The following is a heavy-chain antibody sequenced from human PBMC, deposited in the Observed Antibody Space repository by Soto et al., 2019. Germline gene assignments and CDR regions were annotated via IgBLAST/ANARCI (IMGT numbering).Heavy chain of an antibody. CDR2: ISSYNGNT. Sequence: ASVKVSCKASGYTFTSYGISWVRQAPGQGLEWMGWISSYNGNTNYAQKVQGRVTMTTDKSTSTTYMELRSLRSDDTAVYYCARCPRYCISTSCFSRVTCFDLWGQGTLVTVCS. D-gene: IGHD2-2*01. J-gene: IGHJ5*02. CDR3: ARCPRYCISTSCFSRVTCFDL. V-gene: IGHV1-18*04. CDR1: GYTFTSYG.